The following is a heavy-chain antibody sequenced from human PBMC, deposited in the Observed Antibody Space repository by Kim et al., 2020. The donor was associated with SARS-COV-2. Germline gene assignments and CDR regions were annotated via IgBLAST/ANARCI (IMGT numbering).Heavy chain of an antibody. CDR3: ARGTQRVTGTMVTFTDAFDI. Sequence: ASVKVSCKASGYTFTSYYMHWVRQAPGQGLEWMGIINPSGGSTSYAQKFQGRVTMTRDTSTSTVYMELSSLRSEDTAVYYCARGTQRVTGTMVTFTDAFDIWGQGTMVTVSS. CDR1: GYTFTSYY. D-gene: IGHD5-18*01. J-gene: IGHJ3*02. V-gene: IGHV1-46*01. CDR2: INPSGGST.